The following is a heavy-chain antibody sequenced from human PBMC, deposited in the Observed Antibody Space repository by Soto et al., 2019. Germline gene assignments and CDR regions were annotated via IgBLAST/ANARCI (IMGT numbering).Heavy chain of an antibody. CDR3: ARDDYYDSSGYFDY. CDR1: GGSISSGGYY. Sequence: QVQLQESGPGLVTPSQTLSLTCTVSGGSISSGGYYWSWIRQHPGKGLEWIGYIYYSGRTYYNPSLKRRVTISVDTSNNQFSLKLSSVTAADTAVYYCARDDYYDSSGYFDYWGQGTLVTVSS. CDR2: IYYSGRT. V-gene: IGHV4-31*03. J-gene: IGHJ4*02. D-gene: IGHD3-22*01.